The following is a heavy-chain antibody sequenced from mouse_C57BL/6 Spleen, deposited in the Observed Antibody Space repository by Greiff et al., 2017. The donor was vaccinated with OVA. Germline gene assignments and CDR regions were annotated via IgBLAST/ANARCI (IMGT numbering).Heavy chain of an antibody. J-gene: IGHJ4*01. CDR1: GYTFTSYW. V-gene: IGHV1-61*01. D-gene: IGHD3-2*02. CDR3: ARAQATDYYAMDY. CDR2: IYPSDSET. Sequence: VQLQQPGAELVRPGSSVKLSCKASGYTFTSYWMDWVKQRPGQGLEWIGNIYPSDSETHYNQKFKDKATLTVDKSSSTAYMQLSSLTSEDSAVYYCARAQATDYYAMDYWGQGTSVTVSS.